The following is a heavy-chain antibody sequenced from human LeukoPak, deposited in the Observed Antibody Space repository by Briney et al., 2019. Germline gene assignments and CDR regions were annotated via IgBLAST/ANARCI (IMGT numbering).Heavy chain of an antibody. Sequence: GGSLRLSCAASGFTVSSNSMTWVRQAPGKGLEWVSSIYSGGSTYYADSVKGRFTISRDDSQNTLYLRMNSLRADDTAVYYCARRGSSGWHHDYWGQGTLVTVSS. CDR3: ARRGSSGWHHDY. CDR1: GFTVSSNS. J-gene: IGHJ4*02. CDR2: IYSGGST. V-gene: IGHV3-53*01. D-gene: IGHD6-19*01.